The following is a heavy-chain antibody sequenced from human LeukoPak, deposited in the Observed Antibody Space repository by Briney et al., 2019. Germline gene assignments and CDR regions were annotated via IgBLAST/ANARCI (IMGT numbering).Heavy chain of an antibody. CDR3: ARPLHMVRGVYRGDAFDI. Sequence: EASVKVSCKASGYTFTGYYMHWVRQAPGQGLERMGWINPNSGGTNYAQKFQGRVTMTRDTSISTAYMELSRLRSDDTAVYYCARPLHMVRGVYRGDAFDIWGQGTMVTVSS. V-gene: IGHV1-2*02. D-gene: IGHD3-10*01. J-gene: IGHJ3*02. CDR1: GYTFTGYY. CDR2: INPNSGGT.